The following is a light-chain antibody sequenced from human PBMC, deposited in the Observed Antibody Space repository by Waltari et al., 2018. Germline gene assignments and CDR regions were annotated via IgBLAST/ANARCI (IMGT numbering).Light chain of an antibody. CDR2: NNN. Sequence: QSVLTQPPSASRTPGQRVTISCSGSRSNLRSDKVNWYQHLPGTAPKLLIHNNNERPSGVPDRFSGSKSGTAASLAISGLQFEDEGDYYCAAWDDTLNGVVFGGGTTLTVL. J-gene: IGLJ3*02. V-gene: IGLV1-44*01. CDR1: RSNLRSDK. CDR3: AAWDDTLNGVV.